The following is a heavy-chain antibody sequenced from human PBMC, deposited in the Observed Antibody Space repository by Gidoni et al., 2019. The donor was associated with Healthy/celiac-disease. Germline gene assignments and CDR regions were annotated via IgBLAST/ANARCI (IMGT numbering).Heavy chain of an antibody. Sequence: EVQLVESGGGLVKPGGSLRLSCAASGFTFSSYSMNWVRQAPGKGLEWVSSISSSSSYIYYADSVKGRFTISRDNAKNSLYLQMNSLRAEDTAVYYCARDLNASPLKYYYYYYGMDVWGQGTTVTVSS. CDR3: ARDLNASPLKYYYYYYGMDV. D-gene: IGHD2-8*01. V-gene: IGHV3-21*01. CDR1: GFTFSSYS. J-gene: IGHJ6*02. CDR2: ISSSSSYI.